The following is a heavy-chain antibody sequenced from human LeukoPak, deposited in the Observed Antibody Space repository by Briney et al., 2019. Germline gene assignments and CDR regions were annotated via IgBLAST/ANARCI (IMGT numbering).Heavy chain of an antibody. CDR2: IYYSGST. V-gene: IGHV4-59*01. CDR3: ARGIAVAGQHFDY. D-gene: IGHD6-19*01. J-gene: IGHJ4*02. CDR1: LGSLSSYY. Sequence: SETLSLTCTVSLGSLSSYYRRLIRQPPGEGLEWIGYIYYSGSTNYNLSIQSRVTIQVDKSKSQLSLKLSSVPAADTAVYYCARGIAVAGQHFDYWGQGTLVTVSS.